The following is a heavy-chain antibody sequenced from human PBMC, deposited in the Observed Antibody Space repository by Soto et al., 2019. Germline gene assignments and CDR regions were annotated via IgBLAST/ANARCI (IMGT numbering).Heavy chain of an antibody. CDR2: INEDGIEK. CDR3: ASGSRTAGTNY. V-gene: IGHV3-7*01. J-gene: IGHJ4*02. Sequence: EVQLAESGGGLVQPGGSLRLSCAASGFTFSNYWLNWVRQAPGKGLEWVANINEDGIEKSYVDSVKGRFTISRDTAKNSLYLQMNSLRAEDKAVYYWASGSRTAGTNYWRQGTLVTVSS. D-gene: IGHD1-1*01. CDR1: GFTFSNYW.